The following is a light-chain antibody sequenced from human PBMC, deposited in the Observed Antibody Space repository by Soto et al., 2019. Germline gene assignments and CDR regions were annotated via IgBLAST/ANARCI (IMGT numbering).Light chain of an antibody. Sequence: EIVLTLSPGTLSLSPGERATRSCRASQSVSSSFLAWYQHKPDQAPRLIIYGASSRATGIPDRFSGSGSGADFTLTISRLEPEDFAVYYCQHYGSSLWGFGPGTKVDI. CDR1: QSVSSSF. CDR2: GAS. V-gene: IGKV3-20*01. J-gene: IGKJ1*01. CDR3: QHYGSSLWG.